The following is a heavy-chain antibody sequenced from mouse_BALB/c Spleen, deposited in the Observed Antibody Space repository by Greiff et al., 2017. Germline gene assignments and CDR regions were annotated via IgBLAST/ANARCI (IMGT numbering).Heavy chain of an antibody. J-gene: IGHJ4*01. CDR1: GYTFTSYW. CDR2: INPSTGYT. Sequence: QVQLQQSGAELAKPGASVKMSCKASGYTFTSYWMHWVKQRPGQGLEWIGYINPSTGYTEYNQKFKDKATLTADKSSSTAYMQLSSLTSEDSAVYYCARVITTGAMDYWGQGTSVTVSS. V-gene: IGHV1-7*01. CDR3: ARVITTGAMDY. D-gene: IGHD2-4*01.